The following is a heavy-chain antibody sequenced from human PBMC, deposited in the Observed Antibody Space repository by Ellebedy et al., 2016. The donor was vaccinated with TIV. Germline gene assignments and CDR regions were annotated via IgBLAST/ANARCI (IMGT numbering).Heavy chain of an antibody. CDR1: GFTFSGYW. CDR3: AREKSGHKWNDGFDS. D-gene: IGHD1-1*01. V-gene: IGHV3-7*01. J-gene: IGHJ4*02. CDR2: VKQAGSGT. Sequence: GESLKISCAASGFTFSGYWMSWVRQAPGKGVEGVAIVKQAGSGTFNVGSVQGRFTSYRDNDKNSLSLQMNSLRADDTAVYYCAREKSGHKWNDGFDSWGQGTLVTVSS.